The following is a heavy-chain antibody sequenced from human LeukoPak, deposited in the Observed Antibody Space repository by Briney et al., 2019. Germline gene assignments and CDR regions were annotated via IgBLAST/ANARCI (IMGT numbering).Heavy chain of an antibody. J-gene: IGHJ4*02. CDR2: IRYDGSNK. CDR3: AKDLERYCSSTSCYLVDY. Sequence: PGGSLRLSCAASGFTFSSYGLHWVRQAPGKGLEWVAFIRYDGSNKYYADSVKGRFTISRDNSKNTLYLQMNSLRAEDTAVYYCAKDLERYCSSTSCYLVDYWGQGTLVTVSS. CDR1: GFTFSSYG. V-gene: IGHV3-30*02. D-gene: IGHD2-2*01.